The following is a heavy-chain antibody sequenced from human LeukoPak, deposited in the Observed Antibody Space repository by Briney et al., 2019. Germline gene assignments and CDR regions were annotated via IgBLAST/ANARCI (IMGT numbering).Heavy chain of an antibody. J-gene: IGHJ3*02. D-gene: IGHD2-2*02. Sequence: SVKVSCKASGGTFSSYAISWVRQAPGQGLEWVGGIIPIFGTANYAQKFQGRVTITADESTSTAYMELSSLRSEDTAVYYCARETYCSSITCYNVVDAFDIWGQGTMVTVSS. CDR1: GGTFSSYA. CDR3: ARETYCSSITCYNVVDAFDI. V-gene: IGHV1-69*13. CDR2: IIPIFGTA.